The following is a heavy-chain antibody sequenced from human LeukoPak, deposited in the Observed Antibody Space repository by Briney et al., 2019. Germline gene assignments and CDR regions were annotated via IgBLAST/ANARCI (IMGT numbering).Heavy chain of an antibody. CDR2: ISSSGSTI. CDR3: AKALEAASGLDAFDI. D-gene: IGHD2-15*01. CDR1: GFTFSDYY. J-gene: IGHJ3*02. V-gene: IGHV3-11*01. Sequence: PGGSLRLSCAASGFTFSDYYMSWIRQAPGKGLEWVSYISSSGSTIYYADSVKGRFTISRDNAKNSLYLQMNRLRAEDTALYYCAKALEAASGLDAFDIWGQGTMVTVSS.